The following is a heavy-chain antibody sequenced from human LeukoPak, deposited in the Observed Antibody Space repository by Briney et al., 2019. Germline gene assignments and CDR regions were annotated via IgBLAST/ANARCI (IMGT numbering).Heavy chain of an antibody. CDR3: AKDRGISIVVVPAAIGY. J-gene: IGHJ4*02. CDR2: ISGSGGST. D-gene: IGHD2-2*01. Sequence: PGGSLRLSCAASGFTFSSYAMSWVRQAPGKGLEWVSAISGSGGSTYYADSVKGRFTISRDNSKNTLYLQMNSLRAEDTAVYYCAKDRGISIVVVPAAIGYWGQGTLVTVSS. V-gene: IGHV3-23*01. CDR1: GFTFSSYA.